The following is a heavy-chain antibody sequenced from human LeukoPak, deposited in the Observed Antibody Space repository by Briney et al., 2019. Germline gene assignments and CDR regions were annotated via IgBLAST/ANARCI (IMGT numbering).Heavy chain of an antibody. V-gene: IGHV4-30-4*01. CDR2: IFYSGST. J-gene: IGHJ3*02. CDR3: ARSYCSGGSCYSGAFDI. Sequence: SQTLSLTCTVSGGSISSGDYYWNWIRQPPGKGLEWIGYIFYSGSTYYNPSLKSRVNISVDTSKNQFSLKLSSVTAADTAVYYCARSYCSGGSCYSGAFDIWGQGTMVTVSS. D-gene: IGHD2-15*01. CDR1: GGSISSGDYY.